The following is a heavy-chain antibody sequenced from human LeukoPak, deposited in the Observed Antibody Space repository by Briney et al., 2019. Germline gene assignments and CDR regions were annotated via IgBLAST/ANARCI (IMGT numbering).Heavy chain of an antibody. CDR3: ARGSGSGSWFDP. Sequence: PSETLSLTCAVYGGSFSGYYWSWIRQPPGKGLEWIGEINHSGSTNYNPSLKSRVTISVDTSKNQFSLKLSSVTAADTAVYYCARGSGSGSWFDPWGQGTQVTVSS. V-gene: IGHV4-34*01. D-gene: IGHD1-26*01. J-gene: IGHJ5*02. CDR1: GGSFSGYY. CDR2: INHSGST.